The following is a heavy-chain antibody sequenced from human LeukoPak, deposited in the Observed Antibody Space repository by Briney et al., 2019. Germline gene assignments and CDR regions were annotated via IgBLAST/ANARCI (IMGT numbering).Heavy chain of an antibody. CDR2: ISYSGST. V-gene: IGHV4-59*08. J-gene: IGHJ5*02. CDR3: ARHSICFDP. Sequence: PSETLSLTCTVSGGSLSSYYWSWLRHPPGKGLEWIGYISYSGSTNYNPSLKSRVTISVDTSKNQFSLKLTSVTAADTAVYYCARHSICFDPWGQGTLVTVSS. CDR1: GGSLSSYY.